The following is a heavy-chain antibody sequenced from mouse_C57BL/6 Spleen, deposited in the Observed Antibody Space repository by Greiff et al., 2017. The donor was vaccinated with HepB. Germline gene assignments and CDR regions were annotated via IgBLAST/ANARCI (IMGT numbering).Heavy chain of an antibody. CDR3: ARSNYGNYGGFAY. Sequence: EVHLVASGGGLVKPGGSLKLSCAASGFTFSDYGMHWVRQAPEKGLEWVAYISSGSSTIYYADTVKGRFTISRDNAKNTLFLQMTSLRSEDTAMYYCARSNYGNYGGFAYWGQGTLVTVSA. J-gene: IGHJ3*01. D-gene: IGHD2-1*01. V-gene: IGHV5-17*01. CDR2: ISSGSSTI. CDR1: GFTFSDYG.